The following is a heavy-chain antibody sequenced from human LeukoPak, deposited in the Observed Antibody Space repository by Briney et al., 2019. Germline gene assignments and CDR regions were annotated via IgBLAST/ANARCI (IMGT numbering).Heavy chain of an antibody. CDR2: MNPNSGNT. D-gene: IGHD2-15*01. Sequence: ASVKVSCKASGYTFTSYDINWVRQATGQGLEWMGWMNPNSGNTGYAQKLQGRVTMTRNTSISTAYMELSSLRSEDTAVYYCARDCSGGSCYAWFDPWGQGTLVTVSS. J-gene: IGHJ5*02. CDR3: ARDCSGGSCYAWFDP. CDR1: GYTFTSYD. V-gene: IGHV1-8*01.